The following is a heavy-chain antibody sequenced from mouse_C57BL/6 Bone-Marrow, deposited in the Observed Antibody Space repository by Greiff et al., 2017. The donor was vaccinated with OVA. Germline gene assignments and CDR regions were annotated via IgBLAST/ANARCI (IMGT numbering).Heavy chain of an antibody. CDR1: GFNIKDYY. Sequence: VQLKESGAELVRPGASVKLSCTASGFNIKDYYMHWVKQRPEQGLEWIGRLDPEDGDPEYAPKFPGKATMTADTSSNTAYLQLSSLTSEDTAVYYYTTKGNYYAMDYWGQGTSGTVSS. CDR2: LDPEDGDP. J-gene: IGHJ4*01. V-gene: IGHV14-1*01. CDR3: TTKGNYYAMDY.